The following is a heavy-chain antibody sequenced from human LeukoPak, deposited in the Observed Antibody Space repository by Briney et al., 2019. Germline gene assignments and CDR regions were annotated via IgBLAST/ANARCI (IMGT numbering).Heavy chain of an antibody. D-gene: IGHD6-6*01. CDR1: GWPFSGYD. J-gene: IGHJ6*03. Sequence: SETLSLTCAAYGWPFSGYDWSWIRQPPGKGLDWIGEINHSGSTNYNPSLKSRVTISVDTSKNQFSLKLSSVTAADTAVYYCARATSIAARPGYYYYMDVWGKGTTVTVSS. V-gene: IGHV4-34*01. CDR3: ARATSIAARPGYYYYMDV. CDR2: INHSGST.